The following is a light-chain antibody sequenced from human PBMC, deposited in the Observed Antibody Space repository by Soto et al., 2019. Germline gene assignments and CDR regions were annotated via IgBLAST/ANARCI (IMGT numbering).Light chain of an antibody. J-gene: IGKJ5*01. CDR2: AAS. CDR3: QQRYSTTIT. CDR1: QSISSY. Sequence: DIQMTQSPSSLSEPVGDRVNITCRASQSISSYLNWYQQKPGKAPKILIYAASSLQSGVPSRFSGSGSGTDFNLTISSLQTEDCATYEGQQRYSTTITCCQGTRREIK. V-gene: IGKV1-39*01.